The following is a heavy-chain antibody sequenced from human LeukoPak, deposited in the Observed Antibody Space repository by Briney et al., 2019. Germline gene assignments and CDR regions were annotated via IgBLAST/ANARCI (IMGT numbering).Heavy chain of an antibody. CDR2: IDTSGST. D-gene: IGHD6-13*01. J-gene: IGHJ4*02. V-gene: IGHV4-4*09. CDR1: GGSISSYY. Sequence: TETLSLTCTGTGGSISSYYWSWIRQPPGKGLEWIGNIDTSGSTNYNRSLKSRVPMSVDTSKSQFSLKLSSVTAADTAVYYCARHGGLATAADYFDYWGQGTLVTVSS. CDR3: ARHGGLATAADYFDY.